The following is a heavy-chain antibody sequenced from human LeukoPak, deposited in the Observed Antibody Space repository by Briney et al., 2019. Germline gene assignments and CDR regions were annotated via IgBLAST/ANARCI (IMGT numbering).Heavy chain of an antibody. CDR1: GFTFSTYT. J-gene: IGHJ4*02. D-gene: IGHD1-1*01. CDR3: AKDRAGTPWAD. Sequence: GGSLRLSCAASGFTFSTYTMTWVRQAPGKGLECASTIDGRGADTYYADSVKGRFTISRDNSRNTVYLQMNSLRADDTAVYYCAKDRAGTPWADWGQGTLVTVSS. CDR2: IDGRGADT. V-gene: IGHV3-23*01.